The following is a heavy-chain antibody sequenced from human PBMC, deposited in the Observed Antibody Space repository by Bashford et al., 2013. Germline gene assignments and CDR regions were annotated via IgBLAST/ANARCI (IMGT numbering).Heavy chain of an antibody. V-gene: IGHV1-69*13. CDR2: IIPIFGTA. D-gene: IGHD4-11*01. CDR3: ARDNPLQQTTFDP. CDR1: GGTFSSYA. Sequence: SVKVSCKASGGTFSSYAISWVRQAPGQGLEWMGGIIPIFGTANYAQKFQGRVTITADESTSTAYMELSGLRSEDTAVYYCARDNPLQQTTFDPWGQGTLVTVSS. J-gene: IGHJ5*02.